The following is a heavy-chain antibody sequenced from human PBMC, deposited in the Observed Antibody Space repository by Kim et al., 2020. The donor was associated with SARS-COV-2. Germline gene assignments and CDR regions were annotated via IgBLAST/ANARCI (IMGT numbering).Heavy chain of an antibody. J-gene: IGHJ6*02. CDR1: GYTFTSYG. Sequence: ASVKVSCKASGYTFTSYGISWVRQAPGQGLEWMGWISAYNGNTNYAQKLQGRVTMTTDTSTSTAYMELRSLRSDDTAVYYCARELYPTVTLYYYGMDVWGQGTTVTVSS. CDR2: ISAYNGNT. V-gene: IGHV1-18*01. CDR3: ARELYPTVTLYYYGMDV. D-gene: IGHD4-17*01.